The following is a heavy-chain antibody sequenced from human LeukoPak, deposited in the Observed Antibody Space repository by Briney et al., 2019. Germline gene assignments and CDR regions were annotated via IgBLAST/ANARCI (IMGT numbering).Heavy chain of an antibody. CDR3: ARSGGYCSGGSCYSSAEYFQH. CDR2: IIPIFGTA. J-gene: IGHJ1*01. D-gene: IGHD2-15*01. CDR1: GGTFSSCA. Sequence: SVKVSCKASGGTFSSCAISWVRQAPGQGLEWMGGIIPIFGTANYAQKFQGRVTITADKSTSTAYMELSSLRSEDTAVYYCARSGGYCSGGSCYSSAEYFQHWGQGTLVTVSS. V-gene: IGHV1-69*06.